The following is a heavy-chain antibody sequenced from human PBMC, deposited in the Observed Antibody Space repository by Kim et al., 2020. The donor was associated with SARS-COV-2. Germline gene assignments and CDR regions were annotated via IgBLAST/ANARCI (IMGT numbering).Heavy chain of an antibody. J-gene: IGHJ4*02. CDR2: ISYDGSNK. Sequence: GGSLRLSCAASGFTFSSYAMHWVRQAPGKGLEWVAVISYDGSNKYYADSVKGRFTISRDNSKNTLYLQMNSLRAEDTAVYYCARGSGSGYSYGSYYWGQG. V-gene: IGHV3-30*04. D-gene: IGHD5-18*01. CDR1: GFTFSSYA. CDR3: ARGSGSGYSYGSYY.